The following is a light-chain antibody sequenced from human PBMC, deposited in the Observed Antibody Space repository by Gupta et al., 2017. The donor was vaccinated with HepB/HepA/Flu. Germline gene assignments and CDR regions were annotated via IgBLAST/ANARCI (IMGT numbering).Light chain of an antibody. Sequence: QSALTQPPSVSAAPGQEVTISCSGSSSNLGNNYVSWYQQFPGTAPKLLIFDNDKRPSGIPDRFAGSKSGASATLAITGLRTGDEADYYCGTWDSSLSAGVFGGGTRLTVL. CDR3: GTWDSSLSAGV. V-gene: IGLV1-51*01. CDR1: SSNLGNNY. J-gene: IGLJ2*01. CDR2: DND.